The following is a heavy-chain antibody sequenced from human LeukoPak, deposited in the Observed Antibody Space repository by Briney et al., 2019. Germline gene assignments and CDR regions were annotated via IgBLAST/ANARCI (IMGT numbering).Heavy chain of an antibody. D-gene: IGHD3-22*01. J-gene: IGHJ4*02. CDR2: INPNSGDT. V-gene: IGHV1-2*02. CDR3: ARVRGNYYDSSGYGY. Sequence: GASVKVSCKASGYTFSAYSMHWVRQVPGQGLQWMAWINPNSGDTDYAQDFRGRVTLTRDTSISTAYMELSRLRSDDTAVYYCARVRGNYYDSSGYGYWGQGTLVTVSS. CDR1: GYTFSAYS.